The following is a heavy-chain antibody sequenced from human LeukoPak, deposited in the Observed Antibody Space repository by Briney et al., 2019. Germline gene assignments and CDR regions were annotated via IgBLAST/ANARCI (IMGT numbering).Heavy chain of an antibody. CDR2: IYYSGST. Sequence: SETLSLTCTVSGGSISSSSYYWGWIRQPPGKGLEWIGSIYYSGSTYYNPSLKSRVTISVDRSKNQFSLKLSSVTAADTAVYYCASLTYYYGSGSYYNSEYFQHWGQGTLVTVSS. CDR3: ASLTYYYGSGSYYNSEYFQH. D-gene: IGHD3-10*01. J-gene: IGHJ1*01. CDR1: GGSISSSSYY. V-gene: IGHV4-39*07.